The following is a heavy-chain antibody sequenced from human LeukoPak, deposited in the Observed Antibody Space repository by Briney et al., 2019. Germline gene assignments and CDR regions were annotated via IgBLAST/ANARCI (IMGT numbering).Heavy chain of an antibody. CDR2: IKQDGSEK. CDR3: AKDLLRYGDYYYYGMDV. Sequence: GGSLRLSCAASGFTFSSYWMSWVRQAPGKGLEWVANIKQDGSEKYYVDSVKGRFTISRDNSKNTLYLQMNSLRAEDTAVYYCAKDLLRYGDYYYYGMDVWGQGTTVTVSS. V-gene: IGHV3-7*01. J-gene: IGHJ6*02. CDR1: GFTFSSYW. D-gene: IGHD4-17*01.